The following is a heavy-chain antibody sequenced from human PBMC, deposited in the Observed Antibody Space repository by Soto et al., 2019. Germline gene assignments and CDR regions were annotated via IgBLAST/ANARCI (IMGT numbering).Heavy chain of an antibody. CDR2: IYHRGNA. CDR3: LRVVEAATRHTDSDS. CDR1: VGSFSGYD. Sequence: PSETLSLTCAVHVGSFSGYDWSWIRQPPGKGLEFIGEIYHRGNAYYSPSLKSRVTLSVDTSKNQLSLRVTSVTAADTAVYYCLRVVEAATRHTDSDSWGQGILVTVS. V-gene: IGHV4-34*01. J-gene: IGHJ4*02. D-gene: IGHD2-15*01.